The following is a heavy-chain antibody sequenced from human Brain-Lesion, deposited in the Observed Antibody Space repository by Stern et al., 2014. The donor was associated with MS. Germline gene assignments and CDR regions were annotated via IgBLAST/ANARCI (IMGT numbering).Heavy chain of an antibody. D-gene: IGHD2-2*01. CDR2: IFNSGST. Sequence: VQLLESGPGLVKPSQTLSLSCTVSGGSISSGGYYWSWIRQPAGKGLEWIGRIFNSGSTSYNPSLKSRVTLSIDTCKNQFSLRLNSMTAADTAVYYCARGRVVPGFQYYATDVWGQGTTVIVSS. V-gene: IGHV4-61*02. CDR3: ARGRVVPGFQYYATDV. J-gene: IGHJ6*02. CDR1: GGSISSGGYY.